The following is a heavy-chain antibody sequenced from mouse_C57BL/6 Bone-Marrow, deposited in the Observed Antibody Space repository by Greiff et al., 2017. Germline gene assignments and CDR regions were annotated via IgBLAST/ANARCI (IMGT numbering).Heavy chain of an antibody. CDR1: GYAFSSSW. J-gene: IGHJ1*03. V-gene: IGHV1-82*01. D-gene: IGHD1-2*01. CDR3: ARSAGSYWYFDV. CDR2: IYPGDGDT. Sequence: QVQLQQSGPELVKPGASVKISCKASGYAFSSSWMNWVKQRPGKGLEWIGRIYPGDGDTNYNGKFKGKATLTADKSSSPAYMQLSSLTSEDSAVYSCARSAGSYWYFDVWGTGTTVTVSS.